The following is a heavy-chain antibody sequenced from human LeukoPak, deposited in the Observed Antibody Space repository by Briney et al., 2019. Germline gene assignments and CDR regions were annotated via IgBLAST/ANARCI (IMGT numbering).Heavy chain of an antibody. CDR1: GYTFTSYD. CDR2: MNPNSGNT. CDR3: AGTPVPAAIPRYFDY. J-gene: IGHJ4*02. Sequence: ASVKVSCKASGYTFTSYDINWVRQATGQGLEWMGWMNPNSGNTGYAQKFQGRVTMTRNTSISTAYMELSSLRSEDTAVYYCAGTPVPAAIPRYFDYWGQGTLVTVSS. D-gene: IGHD2-2*02. V-gene: IGHV1-8*01.